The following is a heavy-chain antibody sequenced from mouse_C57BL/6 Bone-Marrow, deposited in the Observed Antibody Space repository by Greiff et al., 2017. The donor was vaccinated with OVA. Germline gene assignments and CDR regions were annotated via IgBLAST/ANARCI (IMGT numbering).Heavy chain of an antibody. CDR1: GFTFSDYG. Sequence: EVKLVESGGGLVKPGGSLKLSCAASGFTFSDYGMHWVRQAPEKGLEWVAYISSGSSTIYYADTVKGRYTISRDNAKNTLFLQITSLRSEDTAMYYCERYYFDYWGQGTTLTVSS. CDR3: ERYYFDY. CDR2: ISSGSSTI. V-gene: IGHV5-17*01. J-gene: IGHJ2*01.